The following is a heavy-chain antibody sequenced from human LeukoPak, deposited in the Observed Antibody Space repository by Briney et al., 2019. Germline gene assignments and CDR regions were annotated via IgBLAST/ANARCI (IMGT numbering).Heavy chain of an antibody. CDR1: GFTFSSYW. D-gene: IGHD6-13*01. CDR2: INSDGSTT. J-gene: IGHJ4*02. CDR3: AKHAAAGGYFDY. Sequence: PGGSLRLSCAASGFTFSSYWMHWVRQAPGKGLVWVSRINSDGSTTNYADSVKGRFTISRDNAKNTLYLQMNSLRAEDTAVYYCAKHAAAGGYFDYWGQGTLVTVSS. V-gene: IGHV3-74*01.